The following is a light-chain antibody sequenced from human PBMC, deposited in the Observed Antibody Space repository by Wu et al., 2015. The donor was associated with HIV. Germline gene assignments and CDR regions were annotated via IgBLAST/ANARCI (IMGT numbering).Light chain of an antibody. V-gene: IGKV3-11*01. CDR1: QSVSSY. CDR3: QQRNNWPWT. J-gene: IGKJ1*01. CDR2: DSS. Sequence: EIVLTQSPTTLSLSPGERATLSCGASQSVSSYLAWYQQKPGQAPRLLIYDSSNRATGIPARFSGSGSGTDFTLTISSLEPEDFALYYCQQRNNWPWTFGQGTKVEIK.